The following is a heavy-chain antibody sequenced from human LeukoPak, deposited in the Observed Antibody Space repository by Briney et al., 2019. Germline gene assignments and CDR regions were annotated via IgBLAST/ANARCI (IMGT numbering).Heavy chain of an antibody. V-gene: IGHV3-72*01. J-gene: IGHJ4*02. CDR1: GFIFSDHY. CDR2: IRNKVRGYTT. Sequence: GGSLGLSCAASGFIFSDHYMDWVRQAPGRGLEWVARIRNKVRGYTTEYAASVQGRFTISRDDSSNSLHLQMSSLKTEDTAVYFCARGAVAGTNWYFDYWGQGTLVAVSS. D-gene: IGHD6-19*01. CDR3: ARGAVAGTNWYFDY.